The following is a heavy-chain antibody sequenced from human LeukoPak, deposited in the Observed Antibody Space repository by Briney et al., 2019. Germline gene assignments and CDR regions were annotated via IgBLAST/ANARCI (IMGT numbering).Heavy chain of an antibody. CDR1: GGSISSYY. CDR3: ARDDGLSSGYQEGSDY. CDR2: IYYSGST. D-gene: IGHD3-22*01. V-gene: IGHV4-59*12. J-gene: IGHJ4*02. Sequence: PSETLSLTCTVSGGSISSYYWSWIRQPPGKGLEWIGYIYYSGSTNYNPSLKSRVTISVDTSKNQFSLKLSSVTAADTAVYYCARDDGLSSGYQEGSDYWGQGTLVTVSS.